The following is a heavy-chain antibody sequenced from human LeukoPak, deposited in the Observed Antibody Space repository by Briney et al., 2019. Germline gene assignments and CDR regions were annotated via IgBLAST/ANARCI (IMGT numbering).Heavy chain of an antibody. Sequence: GGSLRLSCAASGFTFSSYGMHWVRQAPGKGLEWVAVIWYDGSNKYYADSVKGRFTISRDNSKNTLYLQMNSLRAEDTAVYYCARVLGTRWLPAAHYYGMDVWGQGTTVTVSS. CDR1: GFTFSSYG. CDR3: ARVLGTRWLPAAHYYGMDV. J-gene: IGHJ6*02. CDR2: IWYDGSNK. D-gene: IGHD5-24*01. V-gene: IGHV3-33*01.